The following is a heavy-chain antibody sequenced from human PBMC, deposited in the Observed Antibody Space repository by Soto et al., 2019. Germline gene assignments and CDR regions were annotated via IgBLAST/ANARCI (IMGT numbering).Heavy chain of an antibody. J-gene: IGHJ4*02. D-gene: IGHD4-17*01. CDR3: FRGGFPDYGKEGRY. V-gene: IGHV1-46*01. CDR2: IYASGGST. Sequence: QVQLMQSGAEVKKPGASVKVSCKASGYPFTSYNVHWVRQAPGQGLEWMGIIYASGGSTTYAQNFQGRLTVTRDTSTSTVYMELSGLRSDDTAVYYCFRGGFPDYGKEGRYWGQGTLVTVSS. CDR1: GYPFTSYN.